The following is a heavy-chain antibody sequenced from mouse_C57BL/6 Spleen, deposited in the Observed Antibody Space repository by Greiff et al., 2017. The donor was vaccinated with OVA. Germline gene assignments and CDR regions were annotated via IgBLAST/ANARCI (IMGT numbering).Heavy chain of an antibody. CDR2: IYPRDGST. CDR3: ARDGYYPYYYAMDY. V-gene: IGHV1-78*01. Sequence: VKLVESDAELVKPGASVKISCKVSGYTFTDHTIHWMKQRPEQGLEWIGYIYPRDGSTKYNEKFKGKATLTADKSSSTAYMQLNSLTSEDSAVYFCARDGYYPYYYAMDYWGQGTSVTVSS. CDR1: GYTFTDHT. D-gene: IGHD2-3*01. J-gene: IGHJ4*01.